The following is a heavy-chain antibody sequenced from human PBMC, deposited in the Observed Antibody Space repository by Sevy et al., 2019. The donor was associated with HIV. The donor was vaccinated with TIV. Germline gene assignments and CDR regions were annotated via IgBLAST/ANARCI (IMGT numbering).Heavy chain of an antibody. CDR3: IRSRQGGYAARGPDY. J-gene: IGHJ4*02. Sequence: GGSLRLSCSTSGFNLSNYAMSWVRQSPGKGLEWVAIMRSKACAGTTEYAASVKGRFTISTDDSKASAQLQMNSLRAEETGVYSCIRSRQGGYAARGPDYWGQGTLVTVSS. D-gene: IGHD2-8*01. CDR2: MRSKACAGTT. CDR1: GFNLSNYA. V-gene: IGHV3-49*04.